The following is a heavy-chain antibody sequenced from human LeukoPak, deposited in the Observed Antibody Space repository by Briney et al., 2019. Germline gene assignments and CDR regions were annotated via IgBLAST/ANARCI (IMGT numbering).Heavy chain of an antibody. V-gene: IGHV4-59*12. CDR1: GGSISSYY. J-gene: IGHJ4*02. D-gene: IGHD5-24*01. CDR2: IYHSGST. CDR3: ARAGWLQYSFDY. Sequence: SETLSLTCTVSGGSISSYYWSWTRQPPGKGLEWIGSIYHSGSTYYNPSLKSRVTISVDRSKNQFSLKLSSVTAADTAVYYCARAGWLQYSFDYWGQGTLVTVSS.